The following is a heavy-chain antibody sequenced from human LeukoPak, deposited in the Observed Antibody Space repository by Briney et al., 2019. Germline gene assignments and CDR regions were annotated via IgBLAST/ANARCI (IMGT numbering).Heavy chain of an antibody. CDR1: GFTFSDYY. J-gene: IGHJ4*02. V-gene: IGHV3-11*03. CDR3: AARPPIVVAGPFDY. CDR2: ISSGSSYT. D-gene: IGHD6-19*01. Sequence: GGSLRLSCAASGFTFSDYYMSWIRQAPGKGLEWVSYISSGSSYTNYTDSVKGRFTISRDNSKNTLYLQMNSLRAEDTAVYYCAARPPIVVAGPFDYWGQGTLVTVSS.